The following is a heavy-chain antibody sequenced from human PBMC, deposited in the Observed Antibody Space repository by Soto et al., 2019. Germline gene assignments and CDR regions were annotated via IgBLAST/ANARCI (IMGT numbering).Heavy chain of an antibody. Sequence: PGGSLRLSCAASGFTFSSYAMHWVRQAPGKGLEWVAVISYDGSNKYYADSVKGRFTISRDNSKNTLYLQMNSLRAEDTAVYYCARAPLIRVLMVYASSFDGMDDWGQGTTVTVSS. CDR2: ISYDGSNK. D-gene: IGHD2-8*01. V-gene: IGHV3-30-3*01. CDR3: ARAPLIRVLMVYASSFDGMDD. J-gene: IGHJ6*02. CDR1: GFTFSSYA.